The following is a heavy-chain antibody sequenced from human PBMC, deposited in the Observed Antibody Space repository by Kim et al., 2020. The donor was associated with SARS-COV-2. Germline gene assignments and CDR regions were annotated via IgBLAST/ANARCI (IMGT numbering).Heavy chain of an antibody. CDR1: GYTFTSYD. CDR3: ARGHLKSIVVVIAPRPYYYYMDV. Sequence: ASVKVSCKASGYTFTSYDINWVRQATGQGLEWMGWMNPNSGNTGYAQKFQGRVTMTRNTSISTAYMELSSLRSEDTAVYYCARGHLKSIVVVIAPRPYYYYMDVWGKGPTVTDSS. V-gene: IGHV1-8*01. D-gene: IGHD2-21*01. CDR2: MNPNSGNT. J-gene: IGHJ6*03.